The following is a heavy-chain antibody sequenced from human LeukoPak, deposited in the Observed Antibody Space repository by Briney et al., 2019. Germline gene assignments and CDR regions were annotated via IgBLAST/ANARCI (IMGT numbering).Heavy chain of an antibody. Sequence: SETLSLTCTVSGGSISSYYWSWIRQPAGKGLEWIGRIYTSGSTNYNPSLKSRVTMSVDTSKNQFSLKLSSVTAADTAVYYCARDAYDNSGYLGPYYYYYMDVWGKGTTVTVSS. D-gene: IGHD3-22*01. V-gene: IGHV4-4*07. CDR2: IYTSGST. CDR1: GGSISSYY. CDR3: ARDAYDNSGYLGPYYYYYMDV. J-gene: IGHJ6*03.